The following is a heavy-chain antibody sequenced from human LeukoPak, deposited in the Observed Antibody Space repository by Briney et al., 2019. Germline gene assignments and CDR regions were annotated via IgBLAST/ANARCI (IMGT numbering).Heavy chain of an antibody. Sequence: PSETLSLTCTVSGGSISSYYWSWIRQPPGKGLEWIGYIYYSGSTNYNPPLKSRVTISVDTSKNQFSLKVNSVTAADTAVYYCAREPEGGGYYLHFDYWGQGTLVTVSS. CDR2: IYYSGST. D-gene: IGHD3-22*01. CDR3: AREPEGGGYYLHFDY. V-gene: IGHV4-59*12. J-gene: IGHJ4*02. CDR1: GGSISSYY.